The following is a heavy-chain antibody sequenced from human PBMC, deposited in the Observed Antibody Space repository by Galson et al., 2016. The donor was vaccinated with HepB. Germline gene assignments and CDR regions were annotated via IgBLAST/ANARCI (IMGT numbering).Heavy chain of an antibody. CDR3: NPWDREHFDL. V-gene: IGHV3-23*01. Sequence: SLRLSCAVSGFTFSTFGMSWVRQAPGKGPEWVSSITSSGGDTYYADSVKGRFTISRDNSQNTLYLQMNSLRVEDTAVYYCNPWDREHFDLWGQGTQVAVSS. CDR2: ITSSGGDT. CDR1: GFTFSTFG. J-gene: IGHJ4*02. D-gene: IGHD1-26*01.